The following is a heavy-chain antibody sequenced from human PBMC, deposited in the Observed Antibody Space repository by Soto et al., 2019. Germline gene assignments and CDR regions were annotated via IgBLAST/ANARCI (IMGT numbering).Heavy chain of an antibody. D-gene: IGHD6-13*01. CDR3: ATDIAAAPRALDY. Sequence: AWETLSLTCTVSGGSISSYFYIWVRQPPGKGLEWIGSVYYTGTTDYNPSLKSRVTISVDTSKTQFSLNLRSVTAADTAVYYCATDIAAAPRALDYWGRGTLVTVSS. CDR2: VYYTGTT. J-gene: IGHJ4*02. V-gene: IGHV4-59*01. CDR1: GGSISSYF.